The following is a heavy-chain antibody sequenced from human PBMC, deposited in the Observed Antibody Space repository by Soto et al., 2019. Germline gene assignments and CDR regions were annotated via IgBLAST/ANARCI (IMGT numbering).Heavy chain of an antibody. CDR3: ARGDPILGYYFHY. V-gene: IGHV4-59*01. CDR2: IYYTGNT. Sequence: SETLSLSCTVSGGSISNYYWTWIRQPPGKRLEWIGYIYYTGNTNYNPSLKSRVTISVDTSKNQFSLKLSSVTAADTAVYYCARGDPILGYYFHYWGQGTLVTVSS. CDR1: GGSISNYY. D-gene: IGHD2-15*01. J-gene: IGHJ4*02.